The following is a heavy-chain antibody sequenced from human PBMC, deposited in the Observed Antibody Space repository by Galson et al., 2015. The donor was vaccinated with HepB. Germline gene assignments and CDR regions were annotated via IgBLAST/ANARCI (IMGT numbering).Heavy chain of an antibody. J-gene: IGHJ6*03. V-gene: IGHV1-2*02. CDR1: GYTFTGYY. CDR3: ARDWEAVVPAAIRLYYYYYMDV. D-gene: IGHD2-2*01. Sequence: SVKVSCKASGYTFTGYYMHWVRQAPGQGLEWMGWINPNSGGTNYAQKFQGRVTMTRDTSISTAYMELSRLRSDDTAVYYCARDWEAVVPAAIRLYYYYYMDVWGKGTTVTVSS. CDR2: INPNSGGT.